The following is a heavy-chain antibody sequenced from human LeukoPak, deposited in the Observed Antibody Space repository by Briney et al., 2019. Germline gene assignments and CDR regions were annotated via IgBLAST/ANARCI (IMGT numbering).Heavy chain of an antibody. CDR3: ARDTPYQFERFFPYDSSGYYDY. J-gene: IGHJ4*02. CDR1: GFTFSSYA. CDR2: ISYDGSNK. D-gene: IGHD3-22*01. Sequence: GRSLRFSCAASGFTFSSYAMHWVRQAPGKGLEWVAVISYDGSNKYYADSVKGRFTISRDNSKNTLYLQMNSLRAEDTAVYYCARDTPYQFERFFPYDSSGYYDYWGQGTLVTVSS. V-gene: IGHV3-30-3*01.